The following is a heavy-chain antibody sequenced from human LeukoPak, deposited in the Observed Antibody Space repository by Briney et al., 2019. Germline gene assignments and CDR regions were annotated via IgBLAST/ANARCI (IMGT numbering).Heavy chain of an antibody. J-gene: IGHJ5*02. CDR3: AREGLFVAALFVP. Sequence: ASVKVSCKASGYTFTGYYMHWVRQAPGQGLEWMGIINLSGGTTYHAQKFQDRLTMTRDTPTSTAYMEMGRLRSEDTAVYYCAREGLFVAALFVPGGQGTLVTVSS. CDR1: GYTFTGYY. V-gene: IGHV1-46*01. CDR2: INLSGGTT. D-gene: IGHD3-22*01.